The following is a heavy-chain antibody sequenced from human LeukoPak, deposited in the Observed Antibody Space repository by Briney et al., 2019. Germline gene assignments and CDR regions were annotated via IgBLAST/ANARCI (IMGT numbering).Heavy chain of an antibody. D-gene: IGHD6-13*01. CDR3: AKGPSSWGY. CDR2: ISYDGSNK. CDR1: GFTFSSYA. Sequence: SLRLSCAASGFTFSSYAMHWVRQALGKGLEWVAVISYDGSNKYYADSVKGRFTISRDNSKNTLYLQMNSLRAEDTAVYYCAKGPSSWGYWGQGTLVTVSS. J-gene: IGHJ4*02. V-gene: IGHV3-30*04.